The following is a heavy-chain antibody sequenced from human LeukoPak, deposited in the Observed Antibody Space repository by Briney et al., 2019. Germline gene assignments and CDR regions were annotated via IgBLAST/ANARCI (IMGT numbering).Heavy chain of an antibody. V-gene: IGHV1-2*02. CDR3: ARRGGKNFGDYVLYCHYMDV. D-gene: IGHD4-17*01. J-gene: IGHJ6*03. CDR2: INPNSGAA. CDR1: GYTFTGYY. Sequence: ASVKVSCKASGYTFTGYYIYWVRQAPGQGLEWMGLINPNSGAASYGQSFQGRVTLTRDTSINTAYMEMNSLRSDDTAVYYCARRGGKNFGDYVLYCHYMDVWGKGTTVTVSS.